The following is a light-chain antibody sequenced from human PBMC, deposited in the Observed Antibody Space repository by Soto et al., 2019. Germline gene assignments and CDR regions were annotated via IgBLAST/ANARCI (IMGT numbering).Light chain of an antibody. CDR2: GAF. V-gene: IGKV3-15*01. CDR3: QQSYGTPIT. CDR1: QGIGDT. J-gene: IGKJ5*01. Sequence: EVVLTQSPATLSVSPGEGVTLSCRASQGIGDTLAWYQHKPGQTPRLLIYGAFTRATGIPARFSGSGSGTEFTLTISSLQPEDFATYYCQQSYGTPITFGQGTRLEIK.